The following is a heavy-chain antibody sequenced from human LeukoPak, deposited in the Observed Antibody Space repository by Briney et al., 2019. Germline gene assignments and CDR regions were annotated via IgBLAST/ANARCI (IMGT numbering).Heavy chain of an antibody. D-gene: IGHD6-25*01. Sequence: ASVKVSCKASGYTFTGYYIHWVRQAPGQGLEWMGWINPNSGGTKYAQKFQGRVTMTRDTSISTAYMELSRLRSDDTAVYYCARVRRGLAGYYMDVWGKGTTVTISS. CDR2: INPNSGGT. V-gene: IGHV1-2*02. J-gene: IGHJ6*03. CDR1: GYTFTGYY. CDR3: ARVRRGLAGYYMDV.